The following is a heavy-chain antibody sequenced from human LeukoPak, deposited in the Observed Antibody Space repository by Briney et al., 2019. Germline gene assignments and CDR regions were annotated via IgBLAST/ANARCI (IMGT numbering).Heavy chain of an antibody. CDR3: AREPIRSGWSYSDY. CDR2: MNPNSGNT. D-gene: IGHD6-19*01. Sequence: ASVKVSCKASGYTFTSYDINWVRQATGQGLEWMGWMNPNSGNTGYAQKFQGRVTMTRNTSISTAYMELTRMTSDDTAVYYCAREPIRSGWSYSDYWGQGTLVTVSS. V-gene: IGHV1-8*01. J-gene: IGHJ4*02. CDR1: GYTFTSYD.